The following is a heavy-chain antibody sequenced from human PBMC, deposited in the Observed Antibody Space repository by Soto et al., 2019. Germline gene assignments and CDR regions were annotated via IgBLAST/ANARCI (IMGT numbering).Heavy chain of an antibody. CDR2: IDDTGGYT. V-gene: IGHV3-64D*06. D-gene: IGHD3-10*01. CDR3: VKDHGTAMVRGGLDS. J-gene: IGHJ4*02. CDR1: GFTFSRFA. Sequence: EVQLEESGGNLVQPGGSLRLSCSASGFTFSRFAMHWVRQAPGKGLEYISSIDDTGGYTRYADSVKGRFTISRDNSKNTLYLQMSSLRPEDTAVYYCVKDHGTAMVRGGLDSWGQGAVVTVSS.